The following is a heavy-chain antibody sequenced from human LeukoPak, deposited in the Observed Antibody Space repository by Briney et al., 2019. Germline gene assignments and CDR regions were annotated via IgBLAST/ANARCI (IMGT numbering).Heavy chain of an antibody. Sequence: SETLSLTCTVSGGSISSYYWSWIRQPPGKGLEWIGYIYYSGSTNYNPSLKSRVIISVDTSKNQFSLKLSSVTAADTAVYYCARVPNDYGVWGQGTMVTVSS. CDR1: GGSISSYY. J-gene: IGHJ3*01. CDR3: ARVPNDYGV. D-gene: IGHD4-17*01. CDR2: IYYSGST. V-gene: IGHV4-59*01.